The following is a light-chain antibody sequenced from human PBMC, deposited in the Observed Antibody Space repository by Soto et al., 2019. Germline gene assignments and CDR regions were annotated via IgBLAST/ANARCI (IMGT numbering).Light chain of an antibody. J-gene: IGKJ5*01. V-gene: IGKV3-20*01. CDR3: QQYGNSPIT. CDR2: GAS. Sequence: EIVLTQSPGTLSLSPGERATLSCRASQSVRSNYLAWYQQKPGRAPRLLIYGASSRATGIPDRFSGSGSGTDFTLTISRLEPEDFAVYYCQQYGNSPITFGQGTRLEI. CDR1: QSVRSNY.